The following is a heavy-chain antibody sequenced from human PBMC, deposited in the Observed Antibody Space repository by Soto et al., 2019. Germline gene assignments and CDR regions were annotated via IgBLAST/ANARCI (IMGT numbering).Heavy chain of an antibody. Sequence: SETLSLTCTVSGGSISSSSYYWGWIRQPPGKGLEWIGSIYYSGSTYYNPSLKSRVTISVDTSKNQFSLKLSSVTAADTAVYYCARHGDLTATPGWFDPWGQGTLVTVSS. CDR2: IYYSGST. J-gene: IGHJ5*02. V-gene: IGHV4-39*01. D-gene: IGHD2-15*01. CDR3: ARHGDLTATPGWFDP. CDR1: GGSISSSSYY.